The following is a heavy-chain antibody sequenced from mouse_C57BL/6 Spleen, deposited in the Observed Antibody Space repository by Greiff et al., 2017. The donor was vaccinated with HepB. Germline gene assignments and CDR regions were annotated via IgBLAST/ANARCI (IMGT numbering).Heavy chain of an antibody. V-gene: IGHV5-6*01. D-gene: IGHD2-4*01. CDR3: ARNYDDDFDY. J-gene: IGHJ2*01. Sequence: DVQLVESGGDLVKPGGSLKLSCAASGFTFSSYGMSWVRQTPDKRLEWVATISSGGSYTYYPDSVKGRFTISRDNAKNTLYLQMSSLKSEDTAMYYCARNYDDDFDYWGTGTTLTVSS. CDR2: ISSGGSYT. CDR1: GFTFSSYG.